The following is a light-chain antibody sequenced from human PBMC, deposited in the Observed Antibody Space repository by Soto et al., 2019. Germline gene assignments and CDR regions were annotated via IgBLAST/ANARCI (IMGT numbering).Light chain of an antibody. J-gene: IGLJ2*01. CDR3: SSYTSSRTVV. Sequence: QSALTQPASVSGSPGQSITISCTGTSGDVGGYNYVSWYQQHPGKAPKLMIYDVSNRPSGVSNRFSGSKSGNTASLTISGLQAEDEADYYCSSYTSSRTVVFGGGTKLTV. CDR1: SGDVGGYNY. V-gene: IGLV2-14*01. CDR2: DVS.